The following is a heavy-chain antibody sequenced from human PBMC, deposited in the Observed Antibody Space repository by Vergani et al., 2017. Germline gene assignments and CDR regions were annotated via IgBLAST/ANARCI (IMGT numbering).Heavy chain of an antibody. Sequence: EVQLLESGGGLVQPGGSLRLSCAASGFTFSSYAMSWVRQAPGKGLEWVSAISGSGGSTYYADSVKGRFTISRDNSKNTLYLQMNSLRAEDTAVYYCAKDLDAYYYDSSGYPVLDGMDVWGQGP. CDR3: AKDLDAYYYDSSGYPVLDGMDV. V-gene: IGHV3-23*01. J-gene: IGHJ6*02. CDR2: ISGSGGST. CDR1: GFTFSSYA. D-gene: IGHD3-22*01.